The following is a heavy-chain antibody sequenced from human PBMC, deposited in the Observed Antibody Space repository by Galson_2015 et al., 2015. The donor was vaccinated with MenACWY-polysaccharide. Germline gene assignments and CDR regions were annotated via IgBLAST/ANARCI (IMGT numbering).Heavy chain of an antibody. D-gene: IGHD2-8*01. Sequence: SLRLSCAASGFSFRDYGMHWVRQAPGKGLEWVAVISYDESKIYYADSLKGRLTISRDNSKNTLYLQMDSLRAEDTAVYYCARGDVLMVYVRGDYGLDVWGQGTTVTVSS. CDR1: GFSFRDYG. V-gene: IGHV3-30*03. J-gene: IGHJ6*02. CDR3: ARGDVLMVYVRGDYGLDV. CDR2: ISYDESKI.